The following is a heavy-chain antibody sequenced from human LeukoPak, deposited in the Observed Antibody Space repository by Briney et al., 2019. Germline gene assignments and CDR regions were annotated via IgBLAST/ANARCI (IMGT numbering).Heavy chain of an antibody. D-gene: IGHD4-17*01. J-gene: IGHJ3*02. CDR2: ISGSSSYI. CDR3: ARVAYGDYFAFDI. CDR1: GFTFSSYS. V-gene: IGHV3-21*01. Sequence: GGSLRLSCAASGFTFSSYSMNWVRQAPGTGLEWVSSISGSSSYIYYADSVKGRFTISRDNAKNSLYLQMNSLRAEDTAVYYCARVAYGDYFAFDIWGQGTMVTVSS.